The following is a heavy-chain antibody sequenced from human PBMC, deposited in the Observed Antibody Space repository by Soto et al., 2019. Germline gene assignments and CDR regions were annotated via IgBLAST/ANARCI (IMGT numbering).Heavy chain of an antibody. D-gene: IGHD2-21*01. J-gene: IGHJ4*02. Sequence: GGSLRLSCAASGFTFSSYGMHWVRQAPGKGLERVAVIWYDGSNKYYADSVKGRFTISRDNSKNTLYLQMNSLRAEDTAVYYCARDLFPYYFDYWGQGTPVTVSS. CDR2: IWYDGSNK. CDR3: ARDLFPYYFDY. CDR1: GFTFSSYG. V-gene: IGHV3-33*01.